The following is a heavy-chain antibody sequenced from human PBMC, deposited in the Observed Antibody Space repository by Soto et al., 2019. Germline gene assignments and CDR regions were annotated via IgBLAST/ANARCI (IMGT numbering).Heavy chain of an antibody. V-gene: IGHV3-23*01. CDR3: VKATLAAADRGYHHYGMDV. CDR1: GFIFHLYA. D-gene: IGHD6-13*01. CDR2: LSFSSSKT. Sequence: GGSLRLSCAGSGFIFHLYAMSWVRQAPGKGLEWGSTLSFSSSKTYYADSLKGRVTIYRDHSKNELYLQMPALRDEATALYYCVKATLAAADRGYHHYGMDVWGLGTPVTVSS. J-gene: IGHJ6*02.